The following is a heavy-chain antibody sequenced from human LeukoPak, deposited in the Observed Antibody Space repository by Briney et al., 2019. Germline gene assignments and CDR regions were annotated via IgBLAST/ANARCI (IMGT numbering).Heavy chain of an antibody. CDR2: INQDGSQK. CDR1: GFTFGSCW. J-gene: IGHJ4*02. D-gene: IGHD3-22*01. V-gene: IGHV3-7*01. CDR3: AKASPYYYDTGFDY. Sequence: GGSLRLSCAASGFTFGSCWMNWVRQTPGKGLEWVANINQDGSQKFYVDSVKGRFTISRDNANNSLYLQMNSLRAEDTAVYYCAKASPYYYDTGFDYWGQGTLVTVSS.